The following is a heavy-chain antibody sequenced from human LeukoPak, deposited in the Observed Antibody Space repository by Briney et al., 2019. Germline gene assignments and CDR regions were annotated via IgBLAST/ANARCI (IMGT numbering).Heavy chain of an antibody. D-gene: IGHD6-13*01. V-gene: IGHV3-23*01. J-gene: IGHJ6*02. CDR1: GFTFSSYA. Sequence: PGGSLRLSCEASGFTFSSYAMSWVRQAPGKGLEWVSAISGSGGSTYYADSVKGRFTISKDNSKNTVYLQMSSLRVDDTAVYYCAKAASSSWPSYYYGMDVWGQGTTVTVSS. CDR3: AKAASSSWPSYYYGMDV. CDR2: ISGSGGST.